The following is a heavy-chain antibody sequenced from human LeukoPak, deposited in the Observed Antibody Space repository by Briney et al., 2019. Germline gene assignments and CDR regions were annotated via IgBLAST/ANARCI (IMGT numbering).Heavy chain of an antibody. CDR2: VSGSGGIT. CDR3: AKDRGWNDPGYFDY. D-gene: IGHD1-1*01. CDR1: GFTFASYA. J-gene: IGHJ4*02. Sequence: PGGSLRLSCAASGFTFASYAMSWVRQAPGKGLEWVSGVSGSGGITYYAGSVKGRFTISRDNSKNTLYLQLNSLRAEDTAVYYCAKDRGWNDPGYFDYWGQGTLVTVSS. V-gene: IGHV3-23*01.